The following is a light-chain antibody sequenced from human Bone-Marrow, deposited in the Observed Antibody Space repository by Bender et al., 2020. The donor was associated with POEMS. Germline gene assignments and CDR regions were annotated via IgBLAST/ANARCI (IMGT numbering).Light chain of an antibody. CDR2: TDN. V-gene: IGLV1-47*02. J-gene: IGLJ1*01. Sequence: QSVLTQPPSASGTPGQSVIISCSGTDSNFGGNNVNWYQHLPGSAPKLLVYTDNQRPSGVPDRFSGSRSGTSASLAITGLRSEDEADYYCNSYAGSNNPYVFGTGTKVTVL. CDR3: NSYAGSNNPYV. CDR1: DSNFGGNN.